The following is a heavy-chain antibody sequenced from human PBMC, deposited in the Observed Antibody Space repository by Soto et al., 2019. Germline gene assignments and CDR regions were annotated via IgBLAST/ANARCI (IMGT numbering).Heavy chain of an antibody. D-gene: IGHD3-22*01. CDR3: ASASPYYYDSSGYPPAYFQH. V-gene: IGHV3-33*01. CDR2: IWYDGSNK. CDR1: GFTFSSYG. Sequence: QVQLVESGGGVVQPGRSLRLSCAASGFTFSSYGMHWVRQAPGKGLEWVAVIWYDGSNKYYADSVKGRFTISRDNSKNTLYLQMNSLRAEDTAVYYCASASPYYYDSSGYPPAYFQHWGQGTLVTVSS. J-gene: IGHJ1*01.